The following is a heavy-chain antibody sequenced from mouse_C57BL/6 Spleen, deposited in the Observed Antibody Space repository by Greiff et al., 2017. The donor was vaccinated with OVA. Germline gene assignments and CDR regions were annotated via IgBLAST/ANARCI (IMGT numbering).Heavy chain of an antibody. J-gene: IGHJ2*01. CDR3: ARIGGDYFDY. Sequence: SKLHRPEPERVRPGASGRKSGRASGNSLTDYTMNWVEQSNVKSLECIGVSTPNYCTTSYNQKFKGKATLTVDQSSSTAYMQLNSLTSEDSAVYYCARIGGDYFDYWGQGTTLTVSS. V-gene: IGHV1-39*01. CDR1: GNSLTDYT. CDR2: STPNYCTT.